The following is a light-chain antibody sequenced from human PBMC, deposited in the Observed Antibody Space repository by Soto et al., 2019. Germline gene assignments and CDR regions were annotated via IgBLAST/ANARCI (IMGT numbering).Light chain of an antibody. J-gene: IGLJ1*01. CDR2: EGI. V-gene: IGLV2-23*01. Sequence: QSALTQPASVSGSPGQSITISCTGTSSTVGGFNVVSWYQQHPGKAPKVIIYEGIKRPSGVSNRFSGSNSGSTASLTISGLQAEDEADYYCSSYAGITPYVFGTGTKVTVL. CDR1: SSTVGGFNV. CDR3: SSYAGITPYV.